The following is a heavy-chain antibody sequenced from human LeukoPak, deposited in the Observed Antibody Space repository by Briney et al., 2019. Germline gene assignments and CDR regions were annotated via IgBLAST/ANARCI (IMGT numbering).Heavy chain of an antibody. D-gene: IGHD2-2*01. V-gene: IGHV4-38-2*02. CDR2: IYHSGST. Sequence: SKPLSLTCTASGYSISSGYYWSWIRQPPGKGLEWIGSIYHSGSTYYNPSLKSRVTISVDTSKTQFSLTLSSGTATDTAVYYCAREGPFPYCSSTSCPWGQGTLVTVTS. CDR1: GYSISSGYY. CDR3: AREGPFPYCSSTSCP. J-gene: IGHJ5*02.